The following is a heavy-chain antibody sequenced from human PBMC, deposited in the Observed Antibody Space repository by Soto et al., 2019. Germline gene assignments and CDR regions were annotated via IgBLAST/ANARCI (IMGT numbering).Heavy chain of an antibody. D-gene: IGHD3-3*01. CDR3: ARVALPFYDFWSGHLGEGMDV. CDR2: INPSGGST. Sequence: ASVKVSCKASGYTFTSYYMHWVRQAPGQGLEWMGIINPSGGSTSYAQKFQGRVTMTRDTSTSTVYMELSSLRSEDTAVYYCARVALPFYDFWSGHLGEGMDVWGQGTTVTVSS. V-gene: IGHV1-46*01. J-gene: IGHJ6*02. CDR1: GYTFTSYY.